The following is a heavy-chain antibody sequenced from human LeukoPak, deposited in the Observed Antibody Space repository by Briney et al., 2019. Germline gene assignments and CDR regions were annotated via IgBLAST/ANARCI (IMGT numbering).Heavy chain of an antibody. CDR3: AKGAGPPWFDP. J-gene: IGHJ5*02. CDR1: GGSISSGSYY. CDR2: IDSSGSS. D-gene: IGHD6-19*01. Sequence: SQTLSLTCTVSGGSISSGSYYWSWIRQPAGKGLEWIGRIDSSGSSNYKPFLKSRVTISVDTSKNQFSLKLSSVTAADTAVYYCAKGAGPPWFDPWGQGILVTVSS. V-gene: IGHV4-61*02.